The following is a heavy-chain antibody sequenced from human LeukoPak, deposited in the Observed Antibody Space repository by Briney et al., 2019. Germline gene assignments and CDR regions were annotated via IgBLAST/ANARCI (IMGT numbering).Heavy chain of an antibody. Sequence: GASVKVSCKASGYTFTSYYLHWVRQAPGQEFEWVGIIRPNGGSTTYAQRFQGRVSMTRDTSTSTVYMELSSLRSEDTAVYYCARDQVAYCGGDCYGMDVWGQGTTVTVSS. CDR1: GYTFTSYY. CDR3: ARDQVAYCGGDCYGMDV. D-gene: IGHD2-21*01. V-gene: IGHV1-46*01. CDR2: IRPNGGST. J-gene: IGHJ6*02.